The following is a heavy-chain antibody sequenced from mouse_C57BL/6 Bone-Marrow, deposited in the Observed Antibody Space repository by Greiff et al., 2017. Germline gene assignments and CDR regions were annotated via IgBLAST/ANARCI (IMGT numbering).Heavy chain of an antibody. V-gene: IGHV1-9*01. CDR2: ILPGSGST. Sequence: QVQLKQSGAELMKPGASVKLSCKATGYTFTGYWIEWVKQRPGHGLEWIGEILPGSGSTNSNEKFKGKATFTADTSSNTAYMQLSSLTTEDSAIYYCSRWGYAMDYWGQGTSVTVSS. CDR1: GYTFTGYW. CDR3: SRWGYAMDY. J-gene: IGHJ4*01.